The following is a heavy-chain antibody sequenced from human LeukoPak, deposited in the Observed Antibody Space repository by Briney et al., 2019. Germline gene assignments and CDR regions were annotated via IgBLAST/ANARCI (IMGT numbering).Heavy chain of an antibody. D-gene: IGHD3-3*01. Sequence: SETLSLTCTVSGGSISSSSYYWGWIRQPPGTGLEWIGTIYSSGTPYYNPSLKSRVTISVDTSKNQFSLKLTSVTAADTAVFYCARRPSGYALSWLDPWGQGTLVTVSS. V-gene: IGHV4-39*01. CDR1: GGSISSSSYY. J-gene: IGHJ5*02. CDR2: IYSSGTP. CDR3: ARRPSGYALSWLDP.